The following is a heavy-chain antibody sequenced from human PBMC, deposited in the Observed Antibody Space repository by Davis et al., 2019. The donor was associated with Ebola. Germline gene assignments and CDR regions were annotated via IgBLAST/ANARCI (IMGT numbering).Heavy chain of an antibody. V-gene: IGHV3-23*01. CDR1: GFTFRGSS. J-gene: IGHJ4*02. CDR3: AKEIRPNDY. CDR2: ISRTGART. Sequence: GESLKISCTVSGFTFRGSSMSWVRQAPGKGLEWVSSISRTGARTYFADSVKGRFTISRDDSKNTLYLQMNSLGVEDTAVYYCAKEIRPNDYWGQGTLVTVSS.